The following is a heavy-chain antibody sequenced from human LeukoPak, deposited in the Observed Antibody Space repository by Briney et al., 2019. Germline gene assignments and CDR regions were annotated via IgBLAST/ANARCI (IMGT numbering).Heavy chain of an antibody. CDR2: ISSSSSYI. D-gene: IGHD3-10*01. CDR3: APPPTFGSKFDY. Sequence: PGGSLRLSCAASGFTFSSYSMNWVRQAPGKGLEWVSSISSSSSYIYYADSVKGRFTISRGNAKNSLYLQMNSLRAEDTAVYYCAPPPTFGSKFDYWGQGTLVTVSS. CDR1: GFTFSSYS. V-gene: IGHV3-21*01. J-gene: IGHJ4*02.